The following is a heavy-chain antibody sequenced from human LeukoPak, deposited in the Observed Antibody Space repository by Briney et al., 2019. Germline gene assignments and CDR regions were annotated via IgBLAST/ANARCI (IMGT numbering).Heavy chain of an antibody. CDR2: ITSSSTNI. Sequence: GGSLRLSCAASGFTFSTYNMNWVRQAPGKGLEWVSHITSSSTNIYYADSVKGRITISRDNAKNSLFLQMNSLRAEDTAIYYCARRYYDTTGYAFDIWGQGTMVTVSS. CDR3: ARRYYDTTGYAFDI. V-gene: IGHV3-21*05. J-gene: IGHJ3*02. CDR1: GFTFSTYN. D-gene: IGHD3-22*01.